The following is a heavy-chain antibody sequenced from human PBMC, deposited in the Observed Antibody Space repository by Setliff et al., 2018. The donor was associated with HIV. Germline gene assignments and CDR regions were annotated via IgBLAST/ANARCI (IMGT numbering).Heavy chain of an antibody. J-gene: IGHJ2*01. D-gene: IGHD1-26*01. V-gene: IGHV4-39*01. CDR1: SGSISSTSSY. Sequence: SETLSLTCSVSSGSISSTSSYWGWIRQPPGKGLEWIVSVYYSGTTYYNPSLKSRVTISVDTSKSQFSLQLNSMTAADTALYYCARHRYNWYFDVWGRGTLVTAPQ. CDR3: ARHRYNWYFDV. CDR2: VYYSGTT.